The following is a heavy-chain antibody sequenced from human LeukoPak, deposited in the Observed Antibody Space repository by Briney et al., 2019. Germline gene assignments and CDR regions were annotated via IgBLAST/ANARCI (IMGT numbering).Heavy chain of an antibody. CDR3: ARVQGYCGGDCPHFDL. CDR2: IYYSGST. J-gene: IGHJ2*01. D-gene: IGHD2-21*02. Sequence: SETLSLTCTVSGGSISSYYWSWLRQPPGKGLEWIGYIYYSGSTNYNPSLKSRVTISVDASKNQFSLKLSSVTAADTAVYYCARVQGYCGGDCPHFDLWGRGTLVTVSS. CDR1: GGSISSYY. V-gene: IGHV4-59*01.